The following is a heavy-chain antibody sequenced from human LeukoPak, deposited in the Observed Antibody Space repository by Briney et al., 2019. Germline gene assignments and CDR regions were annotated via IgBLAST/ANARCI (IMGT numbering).Heavy chain of an antibody. J-gene: IGHJ4*02. CDR2: LYYSGST. CDR3: ARRPSGSGRFDS. D-gene: IGHD3-10*01. Sequence: PSETLSLTCTVSGGSISSGTYYWAWIRPPPGKGLEWIVNLYYSGSTYYHPSLKSRLTIFVDTSKNPFSLKLSSVTAADTAVYYCARRPSGSGRFDSWGQGTLVTVSS. V-gene: IGHV4-39*01. CDR1: GGSISSGTYY.